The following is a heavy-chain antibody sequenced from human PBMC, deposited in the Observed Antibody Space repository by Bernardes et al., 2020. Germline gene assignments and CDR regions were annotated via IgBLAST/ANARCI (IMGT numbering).Heavy chain of an antibody. Sequence: GGSLRLSCAASGFTVSSNYMSWVRQAPGKGLEWVSVIYSGGSTYYADSVKGRFTISRDNSKNTLYLQMNSLRAEDTAVYYCARAEYSSSSAEYFQHWGQGTLVTVSS. CDR2: IYSGGST. V-gene: IGHV3-53*01. J-gene: IGHJ1*01. CDR3: ARAEYSSSSAEYFQH. D-gene: IGHD6-6*01. CDR1: GFTVSSNY.